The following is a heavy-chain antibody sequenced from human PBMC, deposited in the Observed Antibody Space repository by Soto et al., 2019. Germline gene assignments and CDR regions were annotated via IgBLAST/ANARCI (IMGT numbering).Heavy chain of an antibody. CDR2: SSAYNGDT. J-gene: IGHJ6*02. Sequence: ASVKVSCKASGYPFTSYRFSWVRQAPGQGLEWMGWSSAYNGDTRYAQKFQGRVTMTADPYTDTAYMELRNLRSDDTGVYYCAREGAVVGSAVYYGMDVWGQGTMVTVS. D-gene: IGHD2-15*01. CDR3: AREGAVVGSAVYYGMDV. CDR1: GYPFTSYR. V-gene: IGHV1-18*04.